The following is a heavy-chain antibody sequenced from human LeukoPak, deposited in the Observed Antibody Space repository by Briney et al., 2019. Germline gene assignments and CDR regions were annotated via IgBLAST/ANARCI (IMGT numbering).Heavy chain of an antibody. CDR1: GFTFDDYA. CDR2: ISWNSGII. CDR3: AKGIVGATGPFDY. J-gene: IGHJ4*02. D-gene: IGHD1-26*01. Sequence: GRSLRLSCAASGFTFDDYAMHWVRQVPWKGLEWVSSISWNSGIIGYADSVKGRFTISRDNAKNSLYLQMNSLRAEDTALYYCAKGIVGATGPFDYWGQGTLVTVSS. V-gene: IGHV3-9*01.